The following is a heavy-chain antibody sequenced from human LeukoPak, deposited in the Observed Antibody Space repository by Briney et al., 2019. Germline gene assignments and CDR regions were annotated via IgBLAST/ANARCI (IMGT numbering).Heavy chain of an antibody. CDR3: ARGMYPGDAFDI. V-gene: IGHV3-20*04. Sequence: AGGSLRLSCAASGFTLDVYGMSGARKAPGKGLGGVSGINWNGGNTAYADSVKGRFTISRDNAKDSLYLQMNSLRAEDTALYYCARGMYPGDAFDIWGQGRMVTVSS. D-gene: IGHD1-1*01. J-gene: IGHJ3*02. CDR1: GFTLDVYG. CDR2: INWNGGNT.